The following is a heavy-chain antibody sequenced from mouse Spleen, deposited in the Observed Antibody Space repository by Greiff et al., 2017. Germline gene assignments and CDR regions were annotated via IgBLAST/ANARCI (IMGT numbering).Heavy chain of an antibody. J-gene: IGHJ3*01. CDR1: GYTFTSYW. CDR2: IDPSDSYT. CDR3: AHGSALAY. Sequence: VQLQQPGAELVKPGASVKLSCKASGYTFTSYWMQWVKQRPGQGLEWIGEIDPSDSYTNYNQKFKGKATLTVDTSSSTAYMQLSSLTSEDSAVYYCAHGSALAYWGQGTLVTVSA. D-gene: IGHD2-2*01. V-gene: IGHV1-50*01.